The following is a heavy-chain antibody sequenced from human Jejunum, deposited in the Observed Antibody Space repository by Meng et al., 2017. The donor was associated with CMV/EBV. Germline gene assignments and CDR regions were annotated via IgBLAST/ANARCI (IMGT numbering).Heavy chain of an antibody. CDR3: ARDIDH. Sequence: EGRLGGAWGGLFKPVGSLTLSCIGSGFTYSRYRMSWLRQARGKGMEWVSSISSSSRYLNYADSVKSRFTISRDNAKNSLYLQMNSLRVEDTAIYYCARDIDHWGQGTLVTVSS. J-gene: IGHJ5*02. CDR1: GFTYSRYR. CDR2: ISSSSRYL. V-gene: IGHV3-21*01.